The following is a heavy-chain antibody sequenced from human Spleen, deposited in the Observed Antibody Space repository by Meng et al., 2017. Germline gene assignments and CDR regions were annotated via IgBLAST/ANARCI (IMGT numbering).Heavy chain of an antibody. D-gene: IGHD3-22*01. V-gene: IGHV3-74*01. J-gene: IGHJ4*02. CDR2: INTDGTPT. CDR3: AKDWMSYLDSGGGGSFDY. CDR1: GFTLSNYW. Sequence: GESLKISCAASGFTLSNYWMHWVRQAPGKGLVWVSRINTDGTPTNYTDPVKDRFTISRDNAENTLYLQMNSLRVEDTALYYCAKDWMSYLDSGGGGSFDYWGQGTLVTVSS.